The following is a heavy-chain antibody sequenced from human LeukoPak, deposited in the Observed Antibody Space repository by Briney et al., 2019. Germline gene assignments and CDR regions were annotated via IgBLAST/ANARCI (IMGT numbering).Heavy chain of an antibody. V-gene: IGHV1-8*01. CDR1: GYTFTSYD. Sequence: ASVKVSCKASGYTFTSYDSNWVRQATGQGLEWMGWMNPNSGNTGYAQKFQGRVTMTRNTSISTAYMELSSLRSEDTAVYYCARGVGYCSGGSCYYTTVYNWFDPWGQGTLVTVSS. J-gene: IGHJ5*02. D-gene: IGHD2-15*01. CDR2: MNPNSGNT. CDR3: ARGVGYCSGGSCYYTTVYNWFDP.